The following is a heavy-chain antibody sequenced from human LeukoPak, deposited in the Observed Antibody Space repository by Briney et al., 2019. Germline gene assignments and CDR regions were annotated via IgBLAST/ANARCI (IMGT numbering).Heavy chain of an antibody. CDR3: AKDGRENNYYDSSGYDSSFDY. V-gene: IGHV1-69*05. D-gene: IGHD3-22*01. Sequence: SVKVSCKASGGTFSSYAISWVRQAPGQGLEWMGRIIPIFGTANYAQKFQGRVTITTDESTSTAYMELSSLRSEDTAVYYCAKDGRENNYYDSSGYDSSFDYWGQGTLVTVSS. CDR2: IIPIFGTA. CDR1: GGTFSSYA. J-gene: IGHJ4*02.